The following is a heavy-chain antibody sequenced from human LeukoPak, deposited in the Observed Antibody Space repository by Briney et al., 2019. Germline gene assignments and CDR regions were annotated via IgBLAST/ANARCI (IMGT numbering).Heavy chain of an antibody. CDR1: GYTFTGYY. J-gene: IGHJ4*02. D-gene: IGHD3-22*01. V-gene: IGHV1-2*02. CDR3: ARGDYYDSSGYYLDTYYFDY. CDR2: INPNSGGT. Sequence: ASVKVSCKASGYTFTGYYMHWVRQAPGQGLEWMGWINPNSGGTNYAQKFQGRVTMTRDTSISTAYMELSRLRSDDTAVYYCARGDYYDSSGYYLDTYYFDYWGQGTLVTVSS.